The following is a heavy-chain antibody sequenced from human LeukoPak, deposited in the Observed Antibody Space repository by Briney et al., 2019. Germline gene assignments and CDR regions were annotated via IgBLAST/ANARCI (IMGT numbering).Heavy chain of an antibody. J-gene: IGHJ6*03. CDR1: GFTFSRYW. D-gene: IGHD2-2*01. V-gene: IGHV3-7*01. CDR3: ARGSGCSSTSCYVDYYYNYMDV. CDR2: IRQDGSEK. Sequence: PGGSLRLSCAASGFTFSRYWMSWVRQAPGKGLEWVANIRQDGSEKYYVDSVKGRFTISRDNTKNSLYLQMNSLRAEDTAVYYCARGSGCSSTSCYVDYYYNYMDVWGKGTTVTVSS.